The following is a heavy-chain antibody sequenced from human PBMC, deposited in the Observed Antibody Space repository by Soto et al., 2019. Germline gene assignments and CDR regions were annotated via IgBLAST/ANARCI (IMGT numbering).Heavy chain of an antibody. CDR1: GFTFNDYY. Sequence: GGSLRLSCAACGFTFNDYYMSWIRQAPGKGLEWVSYISSSGSTIYYADSVKGRFTISRDNAKNSLYLQMNSLRAEDTAVYYCARDSRLGAFDIWGQGTMVTVSS. CDR2: ISSSGSTI. CDR3: ARDSRLGAFDI. V-gene: IGHV3-11*01. J-gene: IGHJ3*02.